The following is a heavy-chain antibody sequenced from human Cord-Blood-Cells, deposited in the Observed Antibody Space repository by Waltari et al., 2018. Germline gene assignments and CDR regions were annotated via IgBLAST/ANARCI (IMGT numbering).Heavy chain of an antibody. CDR1: ACSTSRRNS. Sequence: QVQLQESGPGLVMPSGTLSLTCAASACSTSRRNSLRWRRQPPEKGLEWIGEIYHSGSTNNNPSLKSRVTISVDKSKNQFSLKLSSVTAADTAVYYCAGGGPLRGWVSYWGQGTLVTVSS. D-gene: IGHD6-19*01. V-gene: IGHV4-4*02. J-gene: IGHJ4*02. CDR3: AGGGPLRGWVSY. CDR2: IYHSGST.